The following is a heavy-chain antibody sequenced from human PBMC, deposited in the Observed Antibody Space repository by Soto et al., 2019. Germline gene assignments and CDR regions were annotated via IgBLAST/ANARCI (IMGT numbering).Heavy chain of an antibody. CDR2: IIPIFGTA. CDR3: ARDGPYYYDSSGYKVNWFDP. V-gene: IGHV1-69*13. Sequence: GASVKVSCKASGGTFSSYAISWVRQAPGQGLEWMGGIIPIFGTANYAQKFQGRVTITADESTSTAYMELSSLRSEDTAVYYCARDGPYYYDSSGYKVNWFDPWGQGTLVTVSS. D-gene: IGHD3-22*01. J-gene: IGHJ5*02. CDR1: GGTFSSYA.